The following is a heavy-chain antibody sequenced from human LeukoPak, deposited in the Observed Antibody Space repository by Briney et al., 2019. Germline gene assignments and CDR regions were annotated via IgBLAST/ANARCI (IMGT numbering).Heavy chain of an antibody. CDR2: ISSSSSYI. D-gene: IGHD2-2*01. Sequence: PGGSLRLSCAASGFTFSSYSMNWVRQAPGKGLEWVSSISSSSSYIYYADSVKGRFTISRDNSKNTLYLQMNSLRAEDTAVYYCAKVANLGRFFIVVVPAALYYMDVWGKGTTVTVSS. CDR1: GFTFSSYS. J-gene: IGHJ6*03. CDR3: AKVANLGRFFIVVVPAALYYMDV. V-gene: IGHV3-21*04.